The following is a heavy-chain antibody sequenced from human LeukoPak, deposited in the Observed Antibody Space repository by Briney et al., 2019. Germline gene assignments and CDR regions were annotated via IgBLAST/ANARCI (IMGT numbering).Heavy chain of an antibody. D-gene: IGHD3-22*01. V-gene: IGHV3-48*03. J-gene: IGHJ4*02. CDR2: ISSSGSTI. CDR3: ARVPYYYDRSGYGY. Sequence: GGSLRLSCAASGFTFSSYEMNWVRQAPGKGLEWVSYISSSGSTIYYADSVKGRFTISRDNAKKSLYLQMNSLRAEDTAVYYCARVPYYYDRSGYGYWGQGTLVTVSS. CDR1: GFTFSSYE.